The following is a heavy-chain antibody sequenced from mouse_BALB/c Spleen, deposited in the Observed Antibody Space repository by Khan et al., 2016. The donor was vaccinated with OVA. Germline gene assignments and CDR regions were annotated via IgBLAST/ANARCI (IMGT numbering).Heavy chain of an antibody. Sequence: DLVKPGTSVKLSCKASGYTFTSYWINWIKQRPGQGLEWIGRIGPGSSNTYYSEMFKGKAALTVDTSSTTAYIQLSSLSSGDSAVYFCARENYYGRTYYAMDYWGQGTSVTVSS. CDR3: ARENYYGRTYYAMDY. J-gene: IGHJ4*01. CDR1: GYTFTSYW. D-gene: IGHD1-1*01. V-gene: IGHV1S41*01. CDR2: IGPGSSNT.